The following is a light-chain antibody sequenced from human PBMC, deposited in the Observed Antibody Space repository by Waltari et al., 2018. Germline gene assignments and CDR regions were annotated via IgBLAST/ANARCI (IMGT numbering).Light chain of an antibody. J-gene: IGLJ2*01. CDR1: GSDIGTYNY. CDR3: YSSSTTDVWV. V-gene: IGLV2-14*03. CDR2: DVS. Sequence: QSVLTQPASVSGSPGQSITISCAGTGSDIGTYNYVSWHQQHPGKAPKPFIVDVSNRPSGVSSRVSGSKSGNTAALTISGLQAEDEAYYDCYSSSTTDVWVFGGGTK.